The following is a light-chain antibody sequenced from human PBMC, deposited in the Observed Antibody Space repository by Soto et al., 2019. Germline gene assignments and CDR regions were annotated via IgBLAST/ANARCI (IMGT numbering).Light chain of an antibody. Sequence: DIQMTQSPPTLSASVGDRVTITCPASQSISSWLAWYQQRPGKAHNLLIYDVSSLESGDPSRVSGIGSGTEFTHTISSLQPDDFATYYCQQYTNYPWTFGQGTKVEIK. CDR2: DVS. CDR3: QQYTNYPWT. CDR1: QSISSW. J-gene: IGKJ1*01. V-gene: IGKV1-5*01.